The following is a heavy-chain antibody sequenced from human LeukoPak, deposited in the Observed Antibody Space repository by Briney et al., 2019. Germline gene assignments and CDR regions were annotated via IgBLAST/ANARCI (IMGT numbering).Heavy chain of an antibody. CDR1: GFTFSRYS. V-gene: IGHV3-21*01. Sequence: TGGSLRLSCAASGFTFSRYSMNWVRQAPGKGLEWVSSISSSSSYIYHADSVKGRFTISRDNAKNPLYLQMNSLRAEDTAVYYCARAGYYDARREYNWFDPWGQGILVTVSS. CDR3: ARAGYYDARREYNWFDP. D-gene: IGHD4/OR15-4a*01. CDR2: ISSSSSYI. J-gene: IGHJ5*02.